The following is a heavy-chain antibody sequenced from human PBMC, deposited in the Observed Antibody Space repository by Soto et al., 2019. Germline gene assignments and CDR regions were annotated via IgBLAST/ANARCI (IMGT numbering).Heavy chain of an antibody. CDR1: GYNFITSG. Sequence: ASVKVSCKASGYNFITSGINWVRQAPGQGLEWMGWISTANGDRKYAQKFKGRVTMTSEVSTTTAYMELTNLRSDDTAVYFCERGRYFAKTHRPWWYFDIW. J-gene: IGHJ2*01. CDR2: ISTANGDR. V-gene: IGHV1-18*01. CDR3: ERGRYFAKTHRPWWYFDI. D-gene: IGHD3-10*01.